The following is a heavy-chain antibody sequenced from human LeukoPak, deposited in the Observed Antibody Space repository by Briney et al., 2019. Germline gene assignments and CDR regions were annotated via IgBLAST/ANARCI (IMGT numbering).Heavy chain of an antibody. Sequence: GGSLRPSCAASGLTFSSYAMSWVRQAPGKGLEWVAGISGSGGSTYYADSVKGRFTISRDNSKNTLYLHMNSLRAEDTPVYYCAKGASSSCWNYGGQGTLVTVSS. CDR1: GLTFSSYA. CDR2: ISGSGGST. D-gene: IGHD6-19*01. CDR3: AKGASSSCWNY. J-gene: IGHJ4*02. V-gene: IGHV3-23*01.